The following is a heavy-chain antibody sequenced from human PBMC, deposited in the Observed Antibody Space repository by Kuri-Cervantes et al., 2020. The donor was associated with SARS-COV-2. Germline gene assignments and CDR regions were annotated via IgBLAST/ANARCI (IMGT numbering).Heavy chain of an antibody. CDR3: ARTVVTAMDFDY. Sequence: SETLSLTCAVYGGSFSGYYWSWIRQPPGKGLEWIGEINHSGSTNYNPSLKSRVTISVDKSKNQFSLKLSSVTAADAAVYYSARTVVTAMDFDYWGQGTLVTVSS. J-gene: IGHJ4*02. CDR1: GGSFSGYY. D-gene: IGHD2-21*02. V-gene: IGHV4-34*01. CDR2: INHSGST.